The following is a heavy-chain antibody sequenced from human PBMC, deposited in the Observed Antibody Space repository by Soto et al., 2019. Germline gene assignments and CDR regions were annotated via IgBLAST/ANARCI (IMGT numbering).Heavy chain of an antibody. Sequence: SETLSLTCSVSGASINNFAYYWGWIRQPPGKGLEWIGTVYYNENTYYNPSLKSRVAISVDTAKNQFSLNLRSVTAADTAIYFCARRERYYGSPGWFDPWGQGTLVTVS. D-gene: IGHD3-10*01. CDR1: GASINNFAYY. J-gene: IGHJ5*01. CDR2: VYYNENT. CDR3: ARRERYYGSPGWFDP. V-gene: IGHV4-39*01.